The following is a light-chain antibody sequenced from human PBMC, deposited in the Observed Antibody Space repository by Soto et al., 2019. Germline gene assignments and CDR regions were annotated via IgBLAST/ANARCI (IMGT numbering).Light chain of an antibody. Sequence: DIRMTQSPSTLYASLGDRVTISGRASRNIDSWLAWYQQRPGGIPQLLIYSASNLQNGVTSRFSGSGSGTDFTLTINGLHTDDFATYVCQEFHSSSRTFGQGTRVDMK. CDR1: RNIDSW. J-gene: IGKJ1*01. V-gene: IGKV1-5*03. CDR2: SAS. CDR3: QEFHSSSRT.